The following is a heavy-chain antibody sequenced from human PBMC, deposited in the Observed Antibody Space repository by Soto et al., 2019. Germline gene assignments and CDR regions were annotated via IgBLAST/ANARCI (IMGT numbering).Heavy chain of an antibody. CDR1: GYSFTSYW. V-gene: IGHV5-10-1*01. Sequence: HGESPKISCKGSGYSFTSYWISWVRQMPGKGLEWMGRIDPSDSYTNYSPSFQGHVTISADKSISTAYLQWSSLKASDTAMYYCARHCYYDSSSYCDYYGMDVWGQGTTVTVSS. D-gene: IGHD3-22*01. CDR2: IDPSDSYT. J-gene: IGHJ6*02. CDR3: ARHCYYDSSSYCDYYGMDV.